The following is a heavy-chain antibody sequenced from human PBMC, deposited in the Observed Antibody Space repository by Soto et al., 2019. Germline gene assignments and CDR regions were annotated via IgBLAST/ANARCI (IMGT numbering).Heavy chain of an antibody. V-gene: IGHV3-30*02. CDR1: GFSFNFYG. J-gene: IGHJ6*02. Sequence: QMQLEESGGGVVQPGGSLGLSCGSSGFSFNFYGMHWVRQAPGKGLEGVAFIGYEGTSTPYADSVKGRFTISRDNSRGTLFLRMNSLRAEDTAVYYCARDGTPQVFMEKGHYNSYSGMDAWGQGTTVLVSS. CDR2: IGYEGTST. D-gene: IGHD3-3*01. CDR3: ARDGTPQVFMEKGHYNSYSGMDA.